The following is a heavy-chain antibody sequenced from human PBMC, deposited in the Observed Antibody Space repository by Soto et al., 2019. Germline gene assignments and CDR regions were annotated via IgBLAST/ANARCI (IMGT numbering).Heavy chain of an antibody. CDR1: GFTFSDYY. D-gene: IGHD6-13*01. V-gene: IGHV3-11*01. CDR3: ASESGASSSWFYYYCMDV. CDR2: ISSSGSTI. Sequence: GGSLRLSCAASGFTFSDYYMSWIRQAPGKGLEWVSYISSSGSTIYYADSVKGRFTVSRDNAKSSLYLQMNSLRAEDTAVYYCASESGASSSWFYYYCMDVWGQGTTVTVSS. J-gene: IGHJ6*02.